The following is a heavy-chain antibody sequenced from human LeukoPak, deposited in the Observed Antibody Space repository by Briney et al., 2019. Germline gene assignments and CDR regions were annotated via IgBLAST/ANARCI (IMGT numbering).Heavy chain of an antibody. CDR3: ARDRHYGDYLYYFDY. V-gene: IGHV1-46*01. J-gene: IGHJ4*02. Sequence: ASVKVSCRASGYTFTSYYMHWVRQAPGQGLEWMGIINPSGGSTSYAQKFQGRVTMTRDTSTSTVYMELSSLRSEDTAVYYCARDRHYGDYLYYFDYWGQGTLVTVCS. D-gene: IGHD4-17*01. CDR1: GYTFTSYY. CDR2: INPSGGST.